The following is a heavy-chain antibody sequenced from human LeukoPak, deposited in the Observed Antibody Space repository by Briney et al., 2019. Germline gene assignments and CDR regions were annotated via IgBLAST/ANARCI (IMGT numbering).Heavy chain of an antibody. V-gene: IGHV1-18*01. CDR3: ARGDYGGGFDY. CDR2: ISSYNGDT. D-gene: IGHD4-23*01. Sequence: ATVKVSCKASGYTFTSYGITWVRQAPGQGLEWMGWISSYNGDTKYAQKVQGRVTVTTDTSTSTAYMELRSLSLDDTAVYYCARGDYGGGFDYWGQGTLVTVSS. J-gene: IGHJ4*02. CDR1: GYTFTSYG.